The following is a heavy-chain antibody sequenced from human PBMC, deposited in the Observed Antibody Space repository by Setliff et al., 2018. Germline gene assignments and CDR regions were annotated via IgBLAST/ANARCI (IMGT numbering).Heavy chain of an antibody. Sequence: SLTCTVSGGSISSGGYYWSWIRQHPGKGLEWIGYIYYSGSTYYNPSLKSRVTISVDTSKNQFSLKLSSVTAADTAVYYCARQVSHYDFWSGYYGYYYYYMDVWGKGTTVTVSS. CDR2: IYYSGST. D-gene: IGHD3-3*01. V-gene: IGHV4-31*03. CDR3: ARQVSHYDFWSGYYGYYYYYMDV. CDR1: GGSISSGGYY. J-gene: IGHJ6*03.